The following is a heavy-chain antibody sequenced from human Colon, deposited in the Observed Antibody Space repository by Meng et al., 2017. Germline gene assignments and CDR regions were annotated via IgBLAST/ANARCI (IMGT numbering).Heavy chain of an antibody. CDR2: IIPILGIA. D-gene: IGHD3-22*01. V-gene: IGHV1-69*08. Sequence: QVQLVQSGAEVKKPGSSVKVPCKASGGTFSSYTISWVRQAPGQGLEWMGRIIPILGIANYAQKFQGRVTITADKSTSTAYMELSSLRSEDTAVYYCARDGASSSGYPLFVWGQGTLVTVSS. J-gene: IGHJ4*02. CDR3: ARDGASSSGYPLFV. CDR1: GGTFSSYT.